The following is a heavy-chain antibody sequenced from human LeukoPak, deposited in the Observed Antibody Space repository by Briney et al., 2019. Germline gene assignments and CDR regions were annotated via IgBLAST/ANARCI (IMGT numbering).Heavy chain of an antibody. Sequence: ASVKVSCKASGYTFSRHDINWVRQAPGQGLEWMGWINPNSGGTNYAQKFQGRVTMTRDTSISTAYMELSRLRSDDTAVYYCARGWGKYGDYGIIDYWGQGTLVTVSS. J-gene: IGHJ4*02. V-gene: IGHV1-2*02. CDR2: INPNSGGT. CDR1: GYTFSRHD. D-gene: IGHD4-17*01. CDR3: ARGWGKYGDYGIIDY.